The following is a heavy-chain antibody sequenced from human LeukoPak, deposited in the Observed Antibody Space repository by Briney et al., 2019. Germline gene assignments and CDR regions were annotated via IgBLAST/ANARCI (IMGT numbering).Heavy chain of an antibody. D-gene: IGHD2-2*02. CDR2: ISYDGSNK. CDR3: APLLSYTYDSYS. V-gene: IGHV3-30*04. J-gene: IGHJ4*02. CDR1: GFTFSSYA. Sequence: GGSLRLSCAASGFTFSSYAMHWVRQAPGKGLEWVAVISYDGSNKYYADSVKGRFTISRDNSKNTLYLQMNSLRAEDTAVYYCAPLLSYTYDSYSWGQGTLVTVSS.